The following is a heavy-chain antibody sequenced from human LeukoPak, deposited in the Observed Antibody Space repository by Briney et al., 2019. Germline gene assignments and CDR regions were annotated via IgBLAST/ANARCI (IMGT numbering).Heavy chain of an antibody. D-gene: IGHD2-2*01. Sequence: SETLSLTCAVSGYSISSGYYWGWIRQPPGKGLEWIGSIYHSGSTYYNPSLKSRVTISVDTSKNQFSLKLSSVTAADTAVYYCVGYFGNQLGDAFDIWGQGTMVTVSS. CDR2: IYHSGST. J-gene: IGHJ3*02. CDR1: GYSISSGYY. V-gene: IGHV4-38-2*01. CDR3: VGYFGNQLGDAFDI.